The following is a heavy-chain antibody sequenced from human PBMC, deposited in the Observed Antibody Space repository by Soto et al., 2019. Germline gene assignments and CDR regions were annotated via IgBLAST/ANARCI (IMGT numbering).Heavy chain of an antibody. CDR3: VRHENGYNPLDD. V-gene: IGHV5-51*01. CDR2: VLPRDSDS. CDR1: RYSFSNYL. Sequence: XESLNISWKASRYSFSNYLLVWVRQMPGKGLDWMGIVLPRDSDSRYRPSFHGQVTISADRSINTAYLQWSSLKASDTAIYYCVRHENGYNPLDDWGLGTLVTVSS. J-gene: IGHJ4*02. D-gene: IGHD5-12*01.